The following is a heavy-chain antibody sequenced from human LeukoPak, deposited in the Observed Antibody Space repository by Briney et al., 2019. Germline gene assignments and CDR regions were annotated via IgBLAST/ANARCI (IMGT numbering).Heavy chain of an antibody. CDR1: GSRFTSYW. CDR3: AIGGDSTTSCYRCFNY. Sequence: PGASLQISCKGSGSRFTSYWIGWVRQLPGKGLEWMGIIYPDDSDTRYSPSFQGQVTISADKSISTAYLQWSSLKASDTAMYYCAIGGDSTTSCYRCFNYWGQGTLVTVSS. D-gene: IGHD2-2*02. V-gene: IGHV5-51*01. CDR2: IYPDDSDT. J-gene: IGHJ4*02.